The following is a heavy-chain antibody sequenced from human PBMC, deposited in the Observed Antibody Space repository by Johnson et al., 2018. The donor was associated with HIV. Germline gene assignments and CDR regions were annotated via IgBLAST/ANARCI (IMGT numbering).Heavy chain of an antibody. Sequence: VQLVESGGSVVRPWGSLRLSCAASGLTFSDYDMSWIRQAPGKGLEWVSYISSSGSTIYYADSVEGRFTISRDNAKNSLYLQMNSLRAEDTAVYYCAKDRFSGYAFSGAFDIWGQGTMVTVSS. V-gene: IGHV3-11*01. CDR2: ISSSGSTI. J-gene: IGHJ3*02. CDR1: GLTFSDYD. D-gene: IGHD5-12*01. CDR3: AKDRFSGYAFSGAFDI.